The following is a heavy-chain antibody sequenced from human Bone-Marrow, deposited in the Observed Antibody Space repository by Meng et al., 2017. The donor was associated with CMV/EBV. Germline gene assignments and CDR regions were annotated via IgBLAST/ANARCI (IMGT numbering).Heavy chain of an antibody. D-gene: IGHD2-2*01. CDR3: ARRWSTSCFDY. CDR1: GGSISSYY. J-gene: IGHJ4*02. V-gene: IGHV4-4*07. Sequence: GSLRLSCTVSGGSISSYYWSWIRQPAGKGLEWIGRIYTSGSTNYNPSLKSRVTMSVDTSKNQFSLKLSSVTAADTAVYYCARRWSTSCFDYWGQGTLVTVSS. CDR2: IYTSGST.